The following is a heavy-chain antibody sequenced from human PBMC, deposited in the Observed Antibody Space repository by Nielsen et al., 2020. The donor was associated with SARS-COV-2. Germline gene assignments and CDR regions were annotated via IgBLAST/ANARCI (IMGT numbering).Heavy chain of an antibody. D-gene: IGHD3-3*01. V-gene: IGHV3-23*01. J-gene: IGHJ4*02. Sequence: GESLKISCAASGFTFSSYAMSWVRQAPGKGLEWVSAISGSGGSTYYADSVKGRFTISRDNSKNTLYLQMNSLRAEDTAVYYCAKGPFYDFWSGYYFDYWGQGTLVTVSS. CDR1: GFTFSSYA. CDR2: ISGSGGST. CDR3: AKGPFYDFWSGYYFDY.